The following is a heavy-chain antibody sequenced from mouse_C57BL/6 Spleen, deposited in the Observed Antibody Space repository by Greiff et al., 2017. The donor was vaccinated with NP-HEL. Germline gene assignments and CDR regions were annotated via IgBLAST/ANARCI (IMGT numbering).Heavy chain of an antibody. V-gene: IGHV1-64*01. CDR3: ARVGGDDPSFDY. CDR2: IHPNSGST. J-gene: IGHJ2*01. Sequence: VQLQQPGAELVKPGASVKLSCKASGYTFTSYWMHWVKQRPGQGLEWIGMIHPNSGSTNYNEKFKSKATLTVDKSSSTAYMQLSSLTSEDSAVYYCARVGGDDPSFDYWGQGTTLTVSS. D-gene: IGHD2-12*01. CDR1: GYTFTSYW.